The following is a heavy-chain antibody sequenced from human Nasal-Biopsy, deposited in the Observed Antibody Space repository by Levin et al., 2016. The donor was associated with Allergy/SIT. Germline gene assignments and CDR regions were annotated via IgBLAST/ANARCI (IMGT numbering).Heavy chain of an antibody. CDR1: GGSLSGYK. D-gene: IGHD3-16*01. J-gene: IGHJ6*02. CDR2: INRSGAT. CDR3: ARRPLNYGLTYGLDV. Sequence: GSLRLSCAVSGGSLSGYKWNWIRQPPGKGLEWIGEINRSGATNYNPSLKSRVTISVLTSKNQVSLKVNSVTAADTAIYYCARRPLNYGLTYGLDVWGQGTTATVSS. V-gene: IGHV4-34*01.